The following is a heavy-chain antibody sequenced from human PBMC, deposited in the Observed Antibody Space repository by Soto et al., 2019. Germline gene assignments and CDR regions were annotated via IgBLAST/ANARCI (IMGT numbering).Heavy chain of an antibody. CDR3: ARAAAWFHY. Sequence: EVQLVESGEGLVQPGGSLRLSCAASGFTFSSYAMHWVRQAPGKGLEYVSAISSNGGSTYYADSVKGRFTISRDNSKNTLYLQMGSLRAEDMSVYYCARAAAWFHYWCQGTLVTVSS. CDR1: GFTFSSYA. D-gene: IGHD6-25*01. J-gene: IGHJ4*02. CDR2: ISSNGGST. V-gene: IGHV3-64*02.